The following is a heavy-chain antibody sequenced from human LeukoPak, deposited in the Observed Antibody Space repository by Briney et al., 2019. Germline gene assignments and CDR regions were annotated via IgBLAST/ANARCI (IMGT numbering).Heavy chain of an antibody. Sequence: SETLSLTCTVSGGSFSGYYCTWIRQPPGKGLEWIGEINHSGSTNYNPSLKSRVTISVDTSKNQFSLELSSVTAADTAVYYCARLAFLEWLLYAHFDYWGQGTLVTVSS. CDR3: ARLAFLEWLLYAHFDY. CDR1: GGSFSGYY. D-gene: IGHD3-3*02. V-gene: IGHV4-34*01. J-gene: IGHJ4*02. CDR2: INHSGST.